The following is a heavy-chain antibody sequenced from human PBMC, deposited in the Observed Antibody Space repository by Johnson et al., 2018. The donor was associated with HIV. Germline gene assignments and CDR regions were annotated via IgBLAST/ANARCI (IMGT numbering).Heavy chain of an antibody. V-gene: IGHV3-20*04. Sequence: EVQLVESGGGLVQPGGSLRLSCAASGFTFSDAWMTWVRQAPGKGLEWVSGINWHGGSTGYADSVTGQFTISRDNSKNPLYLQMNSLRAEDTAVYYCARGGKRVMAAFDIWGQGTMVTVSS. D-gene: IGHD3-16*01. CDR2: INWHGGST. CDR1: GFTFSDAW. J-gene: IGHJ3*02. CDR3: ARGGKRVMAAFDI.